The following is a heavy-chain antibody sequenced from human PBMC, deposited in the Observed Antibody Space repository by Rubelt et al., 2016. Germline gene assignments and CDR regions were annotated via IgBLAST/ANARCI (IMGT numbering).Heavy chain of an antibody. Sequence: GGGLIQPGGSLRLSCAASGFTFSIFGMSWVRQAPGKGLEYVSGISSNGGNTYPADFVRGRFTISRDNAKNSLYLQMNSLRVDDTALYYCAKDPNWDGGVWGQGSLVIVSS. CDR2: ISSNGGNT. D-gene: IGHD1-1*01. CDR1: GFTFSIFG. V-gene: IGHV3-23*01. J-gene: IGHJ4*02. CDR3: AKDPNWDGGV.